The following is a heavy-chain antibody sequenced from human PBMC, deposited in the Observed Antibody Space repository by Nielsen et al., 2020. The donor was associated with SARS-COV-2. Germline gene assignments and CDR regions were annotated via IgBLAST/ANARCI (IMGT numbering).Heavy chain of an antibody. CDR2: INNDGSST. CDR3: TRGFYSQSDC. J-gene: IGHJ4*02. V-gene: IGHV3-74*01. Sequence: GESLKISCVASGFTFSSHWMHWVRQVPGKGLLWLSRINNDGSSTSYADSVKGRFTMSRDNGKNSLYLQMNTLRSEDTALYYCTRGFYSQSDCWGQGTLVTVSS. D-gene: IGHD2-15*01. CDR1: GFTFSSHW.